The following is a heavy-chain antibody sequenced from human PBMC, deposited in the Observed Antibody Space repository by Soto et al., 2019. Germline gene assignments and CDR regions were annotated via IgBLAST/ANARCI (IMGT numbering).Heavy chain of an antibody. Sequence: GGSLRLSCAASGFTFSSYAIHWVRQAPGKGLEWVTVISYDGSNKYYADSVKGRFTISRDNSKNTLYRQMNSLRPEDTAVYYCARDRGAAAGHSDYWGQGTLVTVSS. D-gene: IGHD6-13*01. CDR3: ARDRGAAAGHSDY. CDR1: GFTFSSYA. J-gene: IGHJ4*02. V-gene: IGHV3-30-3*01. CDR2: ISYDGSNK.